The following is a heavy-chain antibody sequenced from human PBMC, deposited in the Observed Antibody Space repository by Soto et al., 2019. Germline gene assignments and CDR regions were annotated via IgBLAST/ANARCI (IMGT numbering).Heavy chain of an antibody. CDR3: ARDRGGGVAVVASDAFDI. J-gene: IGHJ3*02. CDR1: GGSISSGGYY. V-gene: IGHV4-31*03. Sequence: QVQLQESGPGLVKPSQTLSLTCTVSGGSISSGGYYWSWIRQHPGKGLEWIGYIYYSGSTYYNPSLKSRVTISGDTCKNQFSVKLSSVTAADTAVYYCARDRGGGVAVVASDAFDIWGQGTMVTVSS. CDR2: IYYSGST. D-gene: IGHD2-21*01.